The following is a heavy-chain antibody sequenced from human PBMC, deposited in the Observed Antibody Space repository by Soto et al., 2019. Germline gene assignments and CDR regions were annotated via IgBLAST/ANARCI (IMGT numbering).Heavy chain of an antibody. Sequence: QLLESGPGLVTPSETLSLTCTVSGGSISSSSYYWGWIRQPPGKGLEWIGSIYYSGSTYYNPSLKSRVTISVDTSKNQFSLKLSSVTAADTAVYYCARGGQDIVVVPVAMPRSRNNWFDPWGQGTLVTVSS. V-gene: IGHV4-39*01. D-gene: IGHD2-2*01. CDR2: IYYSGST. CDR1: GGSISSSSYY. J-gene: IGHJ5*02. CDR3: ARGGQDIVVVPVAMPRSRNNWFDP.